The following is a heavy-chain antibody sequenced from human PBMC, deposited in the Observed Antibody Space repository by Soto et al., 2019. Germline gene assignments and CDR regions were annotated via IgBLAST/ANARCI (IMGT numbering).Heavy chain of an antibody. CDR3: ARVVNHAGIAAAGYNWFDP. V-gene: IGHV1-18*01. Sequence: QVQLVQSGAEVKKPGASVKVSCKASGYTFTSYGISWVRQAPGQGLEWMGWISAYNGNTNYAQKLQGRVTMTTDTSTSTAYMELRSLRSDDTAVYYCARVVNHAGIAAAGYNWFDPWGQGTLVTVSS. J-gene: IGHJ5*02. CDR2: ISAYNGNT. CDR1: GYTFTSYG. D-gene: IGHD6-13*01.